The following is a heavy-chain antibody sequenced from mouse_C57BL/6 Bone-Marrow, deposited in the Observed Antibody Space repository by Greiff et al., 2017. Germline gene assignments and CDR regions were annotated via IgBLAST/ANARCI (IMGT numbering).Heavy chain of an antibody. J-gene: IGHJ3*01. CDR3: TTNAWCAY. Sequence: EVQLQQSGAELVRPGASVKLSCTASGFNIRDDYMHWVKQRPEQGLEWIGWIDPENGDTEYASKVQGKATISADTATNTAYLQLSSLTSEDTAVXYCTTNAWCAYWGQGTLVTVSA. V-gene: IGHV14-4*01. CDR2: IDPENGDT. CDR1: GFNIRDDY.